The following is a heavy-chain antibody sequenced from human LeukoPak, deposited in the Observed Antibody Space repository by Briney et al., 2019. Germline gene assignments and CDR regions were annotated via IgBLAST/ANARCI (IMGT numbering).Heavy chain of an antibody. CDR1: GFTFSSYG. CDR3: ANTRGYGYYFNY. CDR2: IRYDGSNK. Sequence: GGSLRLSCAASGFTFSSYGMHWVRQAPGKGLEWVAFIRYDGSNKYYADSVKGRFTISRDNSKNTLYLQMNSLRAEYTAVYYCANTRGYGYYFNYWGQGTLVTVSS. J-gene: IGHJ4*02. D-gene: IGHD2-15*01. V-gene: IGHV3-30*02.